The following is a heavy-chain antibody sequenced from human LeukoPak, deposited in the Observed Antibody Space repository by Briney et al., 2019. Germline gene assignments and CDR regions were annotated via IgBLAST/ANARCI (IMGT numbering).Heavy chain of an antibody. CDR3: ARHLRDLIKGRDGYNYPHYYYYYMDV. CDR1: GGSISSSSYY. J-gene: IGHJ6*03. CDR2: IYYSGST. V-gene: IGHV4-39*01. Sequence: SENLSLTCTVSGGSISSSSYYWGWIRQPPGKGLEWIGSIYYSGSTYYNPSLKSRVTISVDTSKNQFSLKLSSVTAADTAVYYCARHLRDLIKGRDGYNYPHYYYYYMDVWGKGTTVTVSS. D-gene: IGHD5-24*01.